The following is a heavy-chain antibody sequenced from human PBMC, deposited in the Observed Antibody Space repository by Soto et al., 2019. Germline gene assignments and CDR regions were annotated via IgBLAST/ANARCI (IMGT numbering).Heavy chain of an antibody. CDR1: GFTFSSYA. CDR2: ISGSGGST. J-gene: IGHJ5*02. Sequence: GGSLRLSCAASGFTFSSYAMSWVRQAPGKGLEWVSAISGSGGSTYYADSVKGRFTISRDNSKNTLYLQMSSLRAEDTAVYYCAAFPSRRRLVVVAGSWFDPWGQGTLVTVSS. D-gene: IGHD2-15*01. CDR3: AAFPSRRRLVVVAGSWFDP. V-gene: IGHV3-23*01.